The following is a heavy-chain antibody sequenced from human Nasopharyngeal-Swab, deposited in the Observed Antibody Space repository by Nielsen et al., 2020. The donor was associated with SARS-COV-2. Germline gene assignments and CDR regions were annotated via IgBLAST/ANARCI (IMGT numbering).Heavy chain of an antibody. D-gene: IGHD6-13*01. V-gene: IGHV3-66*01. J-gene: IGHJ4*02. Sequence: GGSLRLSCAASGFTFSYYYMSGVRQAPGKGLEWVSVIYSGGSTYYADSVKGRFTISRDNSKNTLYLQMNSLRAEDTAVYYCASSGEQQLVPDYWGQGTLVTVSS. CDR2: IYSGGST. CDR3: ASSGEQQLVPDY. CDR1: GFTFSYYY.